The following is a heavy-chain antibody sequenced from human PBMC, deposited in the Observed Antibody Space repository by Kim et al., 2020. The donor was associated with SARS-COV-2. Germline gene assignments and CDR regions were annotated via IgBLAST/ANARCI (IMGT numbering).Heavy chain of an antibody. J-gene: IGHJ4*02. Sequence: GGSLRLSCAASGFTVSSNYMSWVRQAPGKGLEWVSVIYSGGSTYYADSVKGRFTISRDNSKNTLYLQMNSLRAEDTAVYYCARKAPSEDSGWYSVNYFDYWGQGTLVTVSS. CDR3: ARKAPSEDSGWYSVNYFDY. V-gene: IGHV3-53*01. CDR2: IYSGGST. CDR1: GFTVSSNY. D-gene: IGHD6-19*01.